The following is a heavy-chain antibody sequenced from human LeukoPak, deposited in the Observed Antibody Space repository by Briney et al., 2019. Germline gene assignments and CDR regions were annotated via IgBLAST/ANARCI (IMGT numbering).Heavy chain of an antibody. V-gene: IGHV3-66*02. J-gene: IGHJ4*02. D-gene: IGHD4-23*01. CDR2: VYTGGTT. Sequence: GGSLRLSCAASGFTFNSYAMTWVRQAPGKGLEWVSVVYTGGTTYYADSVKGRFTISRDNSKNTLYLQMNSLRREDTAVYYCARELPSDYGGNTGGDYWGQGTLVTVSS. CDR3: ARELPSDYGGNTGGDY. CDR1: GFTFNSYA.